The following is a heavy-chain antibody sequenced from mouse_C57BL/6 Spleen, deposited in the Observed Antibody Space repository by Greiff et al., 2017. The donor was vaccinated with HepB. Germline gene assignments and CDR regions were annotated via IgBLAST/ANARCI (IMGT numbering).Heavy chain of an antibody. CDR2: IRNKANGYTT. D-gene: IGHD2-12*01. J-gene: IGHJ1*03. CDR1: GFTFTDYY. CDR3: ARHYDRDDWDFDV. Sequence: DVKLVESGGGLVQPGGSLSLSCAASGFTFTDYYMSWVRQPPGKALEWLGFIRNKANGYTTEYSASVKGRFSISRDNSESILYLQMNALRAEDSATYYGARHYDRDDWDFDVWGTGTTVTVSS. V-gene: IGHV7-3*01.